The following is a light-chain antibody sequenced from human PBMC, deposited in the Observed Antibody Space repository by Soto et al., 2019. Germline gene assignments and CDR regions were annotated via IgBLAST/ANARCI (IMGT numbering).Light chain of an antibody. Sequence: IVLTQAPGTLYLSPGERATLSCRATQSVSSSYLAWYLQKPGQAPRLLIYGASTRATGIPYRFSGSGSGTDFTLTISRLEPEDFAVYYCQQYGTLQSTVGPGTKV. CDR1: QSVSSSY. J-gene: IGKJ3*01. CDR3: QQYGTLQST. CDR2: GAS. V-gene: IGKV3-20*01.